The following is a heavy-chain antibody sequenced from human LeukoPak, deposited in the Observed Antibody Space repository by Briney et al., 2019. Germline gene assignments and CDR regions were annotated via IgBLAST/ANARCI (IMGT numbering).Heavy chain of an antibody. D-gene: IGHD4-17*01. CDR2: ISSSSSYI. V-gene: IGHV3-21*01. J-gene: IGHJ6*03. Sequence: GGSLRLSCAASGFTFSTYSMNWVRQAPGEGLEWVSSISSSSSYISYADSVKGRFTISRDNAKNSLYLQMNSLRAENTAVYYCARGGLRHYYYYYMDVWGKGTTVTVSS. CDR3: ARGGLRHYYYYYMDV. CDR1: GFTFSTYS.